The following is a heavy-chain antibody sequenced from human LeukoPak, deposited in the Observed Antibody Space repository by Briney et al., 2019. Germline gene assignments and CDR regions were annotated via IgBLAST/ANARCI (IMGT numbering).Heavy chain of an antibody. CDR1: GGTFSSYA. CDR3: AGGRADRRFDI. D-gene: IGHD6-13*01. CDR2: IIPIFGTA. J-gene: IGHJ3*02. V-gene: IGHV1-69*13. Sequence: ASVKVSCKASGGTFSSYAISWVRQAPGQGLEWMGGIIPIFGTANYAQKFQGRVTITADESTSTAYMELSSLRSEDTAVYYCAGGRADRRFDIWGQGTMVTVSS.